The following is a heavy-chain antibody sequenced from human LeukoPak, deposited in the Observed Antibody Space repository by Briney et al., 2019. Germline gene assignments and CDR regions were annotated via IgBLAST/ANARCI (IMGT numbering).Heavy chain of an antibody. Sequence: SETLSLTCTVSGGPISSYYWSWIRQPPGKGLEWIGYIYYSGSTNYNPSLKSRVTISVDTSKNQFSLKLSSVTAADTAVYYCARGYYDSSGYWLSDYWGQGTLVTVSS. V-gene: IGHV4-59*01. CDR2: IYYSGST. CDR1: GGPISSYY. D-gene: IGHD3-22*01. J-gene: IGHJ4*02. CDR3: ARGYYDSSGYWLSDY.